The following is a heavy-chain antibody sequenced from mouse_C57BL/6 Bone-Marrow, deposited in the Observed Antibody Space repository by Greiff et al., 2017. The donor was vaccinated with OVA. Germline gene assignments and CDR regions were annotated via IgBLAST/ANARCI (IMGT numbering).Heavy chain of an antibody. J-gene: IGHJ1*03. D-gene: IGHD1-1*01. V-gene: IGHV1-81*01. CDR2: IYPRSGNT. Sequence: QVQLQSGAELARPGASVKLSCKASGYTFTSYGISWVKQRTGQGLEWIGEIYPRSGNTYYNEKFKGKATLSADKSSSTAYMELRSLTSEDSAVYFCARGYGSSYVRYFDVWGTGTTVTVSS. CDR1: GYTFTSYG. CDR3: ARGYGSSYVRYFDV.